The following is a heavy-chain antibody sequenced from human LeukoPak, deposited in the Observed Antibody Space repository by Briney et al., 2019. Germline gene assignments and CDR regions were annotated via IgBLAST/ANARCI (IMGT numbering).Heavy chain of an antibody. D-gene: IGHD3-22*01. V-gene: IGHV3-23*01. Sequence: GGSLRLSCAASGFTFSSYAMSWVRQAPGKGLEWVSAISGSGGSTYYADSMKGRFTISRDNSKNTLYLQMNSLRAEDTAVYYCAKDRFYYYDSSGYYPGRDAFDIWGQGTMVTVSS. CDR1: GFTFSSYA. CDR2: ISGSGGST. CDR3: AKDRFYYYDSSGYYPGRDAFDI. J-gene: IGHJ3*02.